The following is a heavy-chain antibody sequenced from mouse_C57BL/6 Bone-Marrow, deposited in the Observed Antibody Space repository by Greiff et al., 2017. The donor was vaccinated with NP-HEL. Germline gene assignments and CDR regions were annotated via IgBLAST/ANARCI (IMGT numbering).Heavy chain of an antibody. CDR1: GFSLTSYA. CDR2: IWTGGGT. V-gene: IGHV2-9-1*01. D-gene: IGHD1-1*01. CDR3: ARDYYGSSYWYFGV. J-gene: IGHJ1*03. Sequence: QVQLQQSGPGLVAPSQSLSITCTVSGFSLTSYAISWVRQPPGKGLEWLGVIWTGGGTNYNSALKSRLSISKDNSKSQVFLKMNSLQTDDTARYYCARDYYGSSYWYFGVWGTGTTVTVSS.